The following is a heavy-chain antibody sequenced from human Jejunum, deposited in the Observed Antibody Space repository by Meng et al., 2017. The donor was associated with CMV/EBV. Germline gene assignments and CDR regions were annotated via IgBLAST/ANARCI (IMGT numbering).Heavy chain of an antibody. CDR1: GGSISNYNW. CDR2: VSHTGTT. J-gene: IGHJ5*02. V-gene: IGHV4-4*02. D-gene: IGHD2/OR15-2a*01. Sequence: QGQLQESGPGLGKPSGTLSLSCTVSGGSISNYNWWTWGRQSPGKGLEWIGEVSHTGTTQYNPSLKSRVVISVDESKNQFSLKLSSVSAADTAVYSCAKKNPGCPARFDPWGQGILVTVSS. CDR3: AKKNPGCPARFDP.